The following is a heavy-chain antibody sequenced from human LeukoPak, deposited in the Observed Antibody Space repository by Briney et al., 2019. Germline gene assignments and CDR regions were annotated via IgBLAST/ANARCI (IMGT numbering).Heavy chain of an antibody. V-gene: IGHV3-23*01. CDR2: INNGGDSI. D-gene: IGHD2-15*01. CDR1: GFSFKNYA. Sequence: GGSLRLSCAASGFSFKNYAMSWVRQAPGKGLEWVSAINNGGDSIYYADSVKGRFTISRDNSKDTLYLQMNSLRAEDTAVYYCAQQLGYCSGGNCYFTYWGQGTLVTVSS. CDR3: AQQLGYCSGGNCYFTY. J-gene: IGHJ1*01.